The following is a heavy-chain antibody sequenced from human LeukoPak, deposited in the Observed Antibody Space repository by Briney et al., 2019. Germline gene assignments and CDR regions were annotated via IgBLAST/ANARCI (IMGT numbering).Heavy chain of an antibody. V-gene: IGHV4-34*01. J-gene: IGHJ5*02. CDR1: GGSISGYY. CDR3: AREGFHWFDP. CDR2: INHSGST. Sequence: SETLSLTCTVSGGSISGYYWSWIRQPPGKGLEWIGEINHSGSTNYNPSLKSRVTISVDTSKNQFSLKLSSVTAADTAVYYCAREGFHWFDPWGQGTLVTVSS. D-gene: IGHD3-3*01.